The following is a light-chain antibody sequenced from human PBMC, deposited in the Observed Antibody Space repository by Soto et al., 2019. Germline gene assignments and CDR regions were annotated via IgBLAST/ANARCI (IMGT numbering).Light chain of an antibody. CDR1: SSDVGGYNY. J-gene: IGLJ1*01. Sequence: QSVLTQPASVSGSPGQSITISCTGTSSDVGGYNYVSWYHQHPGKAPKLMIYEVSNRPSGVSNRFSGSKSGNTASLTISGLQAEDEADYYCSSYTTTNTYVFGTGTKVTVL. CDR2: EVS. CDR3: SSYTTTNTYV. V-gene: IGLV2-14*01.